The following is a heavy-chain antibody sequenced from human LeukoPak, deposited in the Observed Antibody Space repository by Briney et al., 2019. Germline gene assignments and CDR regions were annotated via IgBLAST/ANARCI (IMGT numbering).Heavy chain of an antibody. CDR3: AKGGIAVAGSRNGMDV. V-gene: IGHV3-30*18. J-gene: IGHJ6*02. CDR2: ISYDGSKK. CDR1: GFTFSNYG. Sequence: GGSLRLSCAASGFTFSNYGMHWVRPAPRKGPEWVVVISYDGSKKYYADSVKGRFTISRDNSKNTLYVQMNSLRVEDTAVYYCAKGGIAVAGSRNGMDVWGQGTTVTVSS. D-gene: IGHD6-19*01.